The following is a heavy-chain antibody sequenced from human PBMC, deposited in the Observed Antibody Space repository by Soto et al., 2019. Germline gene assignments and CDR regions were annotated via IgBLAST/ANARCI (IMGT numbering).Heavy chain of an antibody. CDR3: ARDRYYDFWSGSPYYYGMDV. D-gene: IGHD3-3*01. V-gene: IGHV1-18*01. Sequence: QVQLVQSGAEVKKPGASVKVSCKASGYTFTSYGISWVRQAPGQGLEWMGWISAYNGTTNYAQKLQCRVNMTTDTSTSTAYMELRSLRSDDTAVYYCARDRYYDFWSGSPYYYGMDVWGQGTTVTVSS. CDR1: GYTFTSYG. J-gene: IGHJ6*02. CDR2: ISAYNGTT.